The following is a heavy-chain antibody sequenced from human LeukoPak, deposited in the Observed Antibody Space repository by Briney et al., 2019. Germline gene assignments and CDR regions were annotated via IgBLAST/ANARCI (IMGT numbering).Heavy chain of an antibody. CDR2: INPSGGSS. J-gene: IGHJ5*02. CDR1: GYTFTRYY. D-gene: IGHD2-2*01. CDR3: ARVNGSTSLDWFDP. V-gene: IGHV1-46*01. Sequence: ASVKVACKASGYTFTRYYMHWVRQAPGQGLEWMGIINPSGGSSSYAQKFQGRVTMTRDMSTSTVYMELSSLRSEDTAVYYCARVNGSTSLDWFDPWGQGTLVTVSS.